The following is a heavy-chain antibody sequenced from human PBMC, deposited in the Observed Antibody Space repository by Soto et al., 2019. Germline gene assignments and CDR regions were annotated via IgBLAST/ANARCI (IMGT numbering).Heavy chain of an antibody. CDR1: GFTFSSYW. Sequence: GGSLILSCAASGFTFSSYWMNWVRHAPGKGLVWVSRLNSDGSSTSYADSVKGRFTISRDNAKNTLYLQMNSLRAEGTAVYYCARGVSSSSTTPLVYWGQGALVTVSS. CDR2: LNSDGSST. J-gene: IGHJ4*02. D-gene: IGHD6-6*01. CDR3: ARGVSSSSTTPLVY. V-gene: IGHV3-74*01.